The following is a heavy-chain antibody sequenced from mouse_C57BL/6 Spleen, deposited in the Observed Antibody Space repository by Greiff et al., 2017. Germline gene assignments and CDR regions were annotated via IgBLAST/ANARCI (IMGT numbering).Heavy chain of an antibody. CDR3: ARNMGYGNYGLYYFDY. V-gene: IGHV2-9-1*01. CDR1: GFSLPSYA. D-gene: IGHD2-1*01. CDR2: LWTGGGT. J-gene: IGHJ2*01. Sequence: QVQLQQSGPGLVAPSQSLSITCNVSGFSLPSYAISWVRQPPGKGLEWLGALWTGGGTNETYARKPRLSISKDNSKSQVFLKMNSLQTADTARYDCARNMGYGNYGLYYFDYWGQGTTLTVSS.